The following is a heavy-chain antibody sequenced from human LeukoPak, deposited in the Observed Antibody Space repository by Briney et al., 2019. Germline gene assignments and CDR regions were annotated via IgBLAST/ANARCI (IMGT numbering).Heavy chain of an antibody. V-gene: IGHV4-39*01. CDR3: AKSGGYGLIDY. J-gene: IGHJ4*02. CDR2: IYYSGNT. CDR1: GVSTSGSGYY. Sequence: SETLSLTCTVSGVSTSGSGYYFGWIRQPPGKGLEWIGNIYYSGNTYYNASLESRVTISVDTSKNEFSLRLNSVTAADTAMYYCAKSGGYGLIDYWGQGTLVTVSS. D-gene: IGHD1-26*01.